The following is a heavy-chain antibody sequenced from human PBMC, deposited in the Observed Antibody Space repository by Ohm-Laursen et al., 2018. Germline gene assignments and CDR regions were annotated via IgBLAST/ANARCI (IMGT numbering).Heavy chain of an antibody. V-gene: IGHV4-4*07. Sequence: GTLSLTCTVSGGSVSTYYWNWIRQPAGKGLEWIGRISSSGNTNYNPSLKSRVTMSVDTSKNQFSLKVNSVTAADTAVYYCARDLGFAAPMDVWGQGTTVTVSS. J-gene: IGHJ6*02. CDR1: GGSVSTYY. D-gene: IGHD7-27*01. CDR3: ARDLGFAAPMDV. CDR2: ISSSGNT.